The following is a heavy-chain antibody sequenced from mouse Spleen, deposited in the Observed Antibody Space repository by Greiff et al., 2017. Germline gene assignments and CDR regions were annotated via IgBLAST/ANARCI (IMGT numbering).Heavy chain of an antibody. CDR2: IRNKANGYTT. CDR1: GFTFTDYY. Sequence: EVMLVESGGGLVQPGGSLSLSCAASGFTFTDYYMSWVRQPPGKALEWLGFIRNKANGYTTEYSASVKGRFTISRDNSQSILYLQMNALRAEDSATYYCARYPYGSDWYFDVWGAGTTVTVSS. V-gene: IGHV7-3*01. D-gene: IGHD1-1*01. CDR3: ARYPYGSDWYFDV. J-gene: IGHJ1*01.